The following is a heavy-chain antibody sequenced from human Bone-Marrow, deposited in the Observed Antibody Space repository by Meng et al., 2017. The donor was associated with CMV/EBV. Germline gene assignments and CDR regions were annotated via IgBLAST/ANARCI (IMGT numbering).Heavy chain of an antibody. CDR2: IYPGDSDT. J-gene: IGHJ4*02. V-gene: IGHV5-51*01. Sequence: GGSLRLSCKGSGYSFIGYWIGWVRQMPGKGLEWMGIIYPGDSDTRYSPSFQGQVTISADKSISTAYLQWSSLKASDTAMYYCARQTYSGSYWFDYWGQGTLVTVSS. CDR1: GYSFIGYW. D-gene: IGHD1-26*01. CDR3: ARQTYSGSYWFDY.